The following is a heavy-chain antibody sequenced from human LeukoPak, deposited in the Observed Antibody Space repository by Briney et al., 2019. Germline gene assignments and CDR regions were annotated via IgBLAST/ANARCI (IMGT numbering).Heavy chain of an antibody. D-gene: IGHD3-10*01. CDR3: ATETKYYGSGSYFDY. CDR2: INHSGST. V-gene: IGHV4-34*01. J-gene: IGHJ4*02. CDR1: GGSFSGYY. Sequence: PSETLSLTCAVYGGSFSGYYWSWIRQPPGKGLEWIGEINHSGSTNYNPSLKSRVTISVDTSKNQFSLKLSSVTAADTAVYYCATETKYYGSGSYFDYWGQGTLVTVSS.